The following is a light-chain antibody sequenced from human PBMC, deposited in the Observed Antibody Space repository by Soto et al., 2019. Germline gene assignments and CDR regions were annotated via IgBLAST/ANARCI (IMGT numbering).Light chain of an antibody. J-gene: IGLJ3*02. CDR2: SNN. V-gene: IGLV1-44*01. CDR3: ASWDDSLNGLV. Sequence: QPVLTQPPSASATPGQRVTISCSGSSSNIGSNNVEWYQHLPGTAPKLLIYSNNQGPSGVPDRFSGSKSGTSASLAISGLQSEDEADYYCASWDDSLNGLVIGGGTQLAVL. CDR1: SSNIGSNN.